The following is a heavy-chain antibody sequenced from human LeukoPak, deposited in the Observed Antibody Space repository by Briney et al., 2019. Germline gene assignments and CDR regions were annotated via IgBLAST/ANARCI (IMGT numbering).Heavy chain of an antibody. CDR3: ARGLSSTWYGHAYDI. J-gene: IGHJ3*02. V-gene: IGHV4-59*01. CDR1: GGSLSTYC. CDR2: IYYSGST. Sequence: SETLSLTCSVSGGSLSTYCWSWIRQPPGKGLEGIGNIYYSGSTNYNSSLNSRVTISIDTSKNQFSLRLSSVTAADTAIYYCARGLSSTWYGHAYDIWGQGTMGTVSS. D-gene: IGHD6-13*01.